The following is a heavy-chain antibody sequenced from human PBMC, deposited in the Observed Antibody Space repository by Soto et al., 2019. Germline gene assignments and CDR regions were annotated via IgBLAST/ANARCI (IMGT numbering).Heavy chain of an antibody. V-gene: IGHV3-30*18. Sequence: VGSLRLSCAASGFTFSSYGMHWVRQAPGKGLEWVAVISYDGSDKYYADSMKGRFTISRDNSKNTLYLQMNSLRTEDTALYYCAKDLAYGDFTNYFDYWGQGTLVTVSS. J-gene: IGHJ4*02. CDR1: GFTFSSYG. D-gene: IGHD4-17*01. CDR3: AKDLAYGDFTNYFDY. CDR2: ISYDGSDK.